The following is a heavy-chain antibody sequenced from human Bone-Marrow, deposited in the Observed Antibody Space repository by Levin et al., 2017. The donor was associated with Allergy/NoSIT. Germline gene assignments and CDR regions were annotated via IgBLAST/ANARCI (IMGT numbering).Heavy chain of an antibody. CDR3: ARHKGRHRMVYEGMDV. V-gene: IGHV5-51*01. Sequence: GESLKISCKGSGYSFTSYWIGWVRQMPGKGLEWMGIIYPGDSDTRYSPSFQGQVTISADKSISTAYLQWSSLKASDTAMYYCARHKGRHRMVYEGMDVWGQGTTVTVSS. CDR1: GYSFTSYW. J-gene: IGHJ6*02. CDR2: IYPGDSDT. D-gene: IGHD2-8*01.